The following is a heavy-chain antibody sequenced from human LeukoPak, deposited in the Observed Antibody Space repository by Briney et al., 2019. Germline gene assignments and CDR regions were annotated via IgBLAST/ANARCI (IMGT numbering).Heavy chain of an antibody. J-gene: IGHJ5*02. CDR2: ILPIFGTA. V-gene: IGHV1-69*13. CDR3: ARTPQALDP. Sequence: GASVKVSCKASVGTSSSYAISWVRQAPGQGLEWMGGILPIFGTANYAQKFQGRVTITADESTSTAYMELSSLRCEDTAEYYCARTPQALDPWGQGTLVTVSS. CDR1: VGTSSSYA.